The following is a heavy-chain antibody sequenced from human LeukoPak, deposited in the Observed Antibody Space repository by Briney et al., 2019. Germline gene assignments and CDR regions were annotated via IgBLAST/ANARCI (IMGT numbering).Heavy chain of an antibody. D-gene: IGHD1-26*01. CDR3: ARLPEPGWELLRANDAFDI. J-gene: IGHJ3*02. Sequence: SETLSLTCTVSGGSISSYYWSWIRQPPGKGLEWIGYIYYSGSTNYNPSLKSRVTISVDTSKNQFSLKLSSVTAADTAVYYCARLPEPGWELLRANDAFDIWGQGTMVTVSS. CDR2: IYYSGST. CDR1: GGSISSYY. V-gene: IGHV4-59*08.